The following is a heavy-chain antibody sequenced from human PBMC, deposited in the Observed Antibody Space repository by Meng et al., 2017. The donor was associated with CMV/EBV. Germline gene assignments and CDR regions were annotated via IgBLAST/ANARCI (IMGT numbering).Heavy chain of an antibody. D-gene: IGHD4-17*01. J-gene: IGHJ4*02. V-gene: IGHV3-21*06. Sequence: GGSLRLSCASSGFTFTDYTMTWVRQAPGKGREWVAFINNYSTTIFYLDSVKGRFTISRDNSKNSLYLRMNSLGAEDTAMYYCARNYGDYAASDFRGRGTLVTVSS. CDR1: GFTFTDYT. CDR2: INNYSTTI. CDR3: ARNYGDYAASDF.